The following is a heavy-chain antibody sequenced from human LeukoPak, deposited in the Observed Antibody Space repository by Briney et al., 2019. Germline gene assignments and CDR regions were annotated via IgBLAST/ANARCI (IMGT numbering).Heavy chain of an antibody. J-gene: IGHJ4*02. CDR2: FDPEDGET. D-gene: IGHD3-22*01. CDR1: GYTLTELS. Sequence: ASVTVSCKVSGYTLTELSMHWVRQAPGKGHEWMGGFDPEDGETIYAQKFQGRVTMTEDTSTDTAYMELSSLRSEDTAVYYCATGKAYYYDSSGYLFDYWGQGTLGTVSS. CDR3: ATGKAYYYDSSGYLFDY. V-gene: IGHV1-24*01.